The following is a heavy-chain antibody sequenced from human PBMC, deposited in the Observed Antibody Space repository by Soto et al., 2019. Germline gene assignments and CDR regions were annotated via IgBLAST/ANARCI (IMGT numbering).Heavy chain of an antibody. CDR1: GYTFTSYG. D-gene: IGHD2-8*01. J-gene: IGHJ4*02. Sequence: GASVKVSCKASGYTFTSYGINWVRQAPGQGLEWKGWISTYNGNTNYAQKLQGRVTMTTDTSTSTAYMELRSLRSDDTAVYYCARDGLYCTNGVCYSSFYFDYWGQGTQVTVSS. CDR2: ISTYNGNT. V-gene: IGHV1-18*04. CDR3: ARDGLYCTNGVCYSSFYFDY.